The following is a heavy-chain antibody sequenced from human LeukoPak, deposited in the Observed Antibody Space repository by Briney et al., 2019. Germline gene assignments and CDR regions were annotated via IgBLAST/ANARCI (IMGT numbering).Heavy chain of an antibody. CDR3: ARDLREYYYDSSGSY. Sequence: GGSLRLSCAACGFTFSSYSMNWVRQAPGKGLEWVASISSSSSYIYYADSVKGRFTISRDNAKNSLYLQMNSLRAEDTAVYYCARDLREYYYDSSGSYWGQGTLVTVSS. V-gene: IGHV3-21*01. CDR1: GFTFSSYS. CDR2: ISSSSSYI. J-gene: IGHJ4*02. D-gene: IGHD3-22*01.